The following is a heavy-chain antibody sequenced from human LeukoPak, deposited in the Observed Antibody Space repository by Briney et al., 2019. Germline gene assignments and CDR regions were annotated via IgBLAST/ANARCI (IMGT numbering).Heavy chain of an antibody. Sequence: NPSETLSLTCAVYGGSFSGYYWSWLRQPPGKGLEWIGEINHSGSTNYNPSLKSRVTISVDTSKNQFSLKLSSVPAADTAVYYCARQFTTYDYVWGSYRYYFDYWGQGTLVTVSS. CDR1: GGSFSGYY. J-gene: IGHJ4*02. V-gene: IGHV4-34*01. CDR2: INHSGST. CDR3: ARQFTTYDYVWGSYRYYFDY. D-gene: IGHD3-16*02.